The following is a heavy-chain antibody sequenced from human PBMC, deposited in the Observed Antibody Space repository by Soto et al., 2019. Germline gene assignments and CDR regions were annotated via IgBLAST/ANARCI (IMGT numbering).Heavy chain of an antibody. CDR1: GGTFSSYA. J-gene: IGHJ4*02. CDR3: ARVSPDSSGYYYLTPNDY. V-gene: IGHV1-69*01. CDR2: IIPIFGTA. D-gene: IGHD3-22*01. Sequence: QVQLVQSGAEVKKPGSSVKVSCKASGGTFSSYAISWVRQAPGQGLEWMGGIIPIFGTANYAQKFQGRVTSTADQSTRTAYMELSILRSEDMAVYYCARVSPDSSGYYYLTPNDYWGQGTLVTVSS.